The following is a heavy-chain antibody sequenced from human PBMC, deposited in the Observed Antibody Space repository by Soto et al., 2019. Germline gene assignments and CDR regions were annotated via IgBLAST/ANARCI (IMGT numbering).Heavy chain of an antibody. Sequence: SETLSLTCTVSGGSISSYYWSGIRQPPGKGLEWIGYIYYSGSTNYNPSLKSRVTISVDTSKNQFSLKLSSVTAADTAVYYCARDEIHRGGSGSYMGYYGMDVWGQGTTVTVSS. CDR2: IYYSGST. J-gene: IGHJ6*02. CDR3: ARDEIHRGGSGSYMGYYGMDV. CDR1: GGSISSYY. V-gene: IGHV4-59*01. D-gene: IGHD3-10*01.